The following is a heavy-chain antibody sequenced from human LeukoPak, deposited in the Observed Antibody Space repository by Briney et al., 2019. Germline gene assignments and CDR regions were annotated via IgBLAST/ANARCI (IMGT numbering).Heavy chain of an antibody. CDR3: ARAAYYGSGSIWAY. Sequence: PSETLSLTCSVSGGSISSYYWSWIRQPPGKGLEWIGEINHSGSTNYNPSLKSRVTISVDTSKNQFSLKLSSVTAADTAVYYCARAAYYGSGSIWAYWGQGTLVTVSS. D-gene: IGHD3-10*01. V-gene: IGHV4-34*01. J-gene: IGHJ4*02. CDR2: INHSGST. CDR1: GGSISSYY.